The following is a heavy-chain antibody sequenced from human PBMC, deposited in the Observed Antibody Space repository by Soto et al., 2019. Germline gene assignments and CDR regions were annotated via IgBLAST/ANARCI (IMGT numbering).Heavy chain of an antibody. CDR1: GYTFTSYG. CDR2: ISAYNGNT. J-gene: IGHJ5*02. CDR3: ARTEASEGWFGPGP. V-gene: IGHV1-18*01. Sequence: ASVKVSCKASGYTFTSYGISWVRQAPGQGLEWMGWISAYNGNTNYAQKLQGRVTMTTDTSTSTAYMELRSLRSDDTAVYYCARTEASEGWFGPGPWGQGTLVTVSS. D-gene: IGHD3-10*01.